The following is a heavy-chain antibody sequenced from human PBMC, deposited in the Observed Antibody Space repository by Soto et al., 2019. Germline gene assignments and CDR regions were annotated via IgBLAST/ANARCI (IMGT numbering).Heavy chain of an antibody. CDR2: IKSKIDSGTT. Sequence: GGSLRLSCAASGFTFSNVWLSWVRQVPGKGLEWVGRIKSKIDSGTTDYAAPVKGRFTISRDDSKNTLYLQMNSLKTEDSAVYYCSTPAPPSSNYYYYYMDVWGKGTTVTVSS. CDR3: STPAPPSSNYYYYYMDV. CDR1: GFTFSNVW. D-gene: IGHD6-6*01. J-gene: IGHJ6*03. V-gene: IGHV3-15*01.